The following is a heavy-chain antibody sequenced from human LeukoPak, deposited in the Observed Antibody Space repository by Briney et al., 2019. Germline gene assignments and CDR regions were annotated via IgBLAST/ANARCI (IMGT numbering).Heavy chain of an antibody. V-gene: IGHV4-59*01. CDR2: VDHTGST. J-gene: IGHJ4*02. Sequence: SETLSLTCTVSDDSITMYYWTWIRQPPGKGLEWIGYVDHTGSTKFNPSLNGRVSISRDTSKNLFSLKLSSVTAADTAVYYCARERGYDSSGYYYDYWGQGTLVTVSS. D-gene: IGHD3-22*01. CDR3: ARERGYDSSGYYYDY. CDR1: DDSITMYY.